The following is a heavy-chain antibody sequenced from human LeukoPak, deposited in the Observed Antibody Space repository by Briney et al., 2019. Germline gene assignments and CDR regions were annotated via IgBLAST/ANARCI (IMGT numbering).Heavy chain of an antibody. J-gene: IGHJ4*02. CDR1: GFTFSDYA. CDR2: LSGSGAGT. V-gene: IGHV3-23*01. Sequence: GGSLRLSCAASGFTFSDYALGWVRQAPGGGVEWVATLSGSGAGTYYSDSVQGRFTISRDNSKRTLFLQMNSLRAEDTAFYYCAKAELGVDTFFDYWGQGTLVTVSS. CDR3: AKAELGVDTFFDY. D-gene: IGHD3-3*01.